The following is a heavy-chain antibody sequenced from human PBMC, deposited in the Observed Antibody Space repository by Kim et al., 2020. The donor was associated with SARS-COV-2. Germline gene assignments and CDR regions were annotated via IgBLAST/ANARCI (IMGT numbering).Heavy chain of an antibody. V-gene: IGHV3-30*18. Sequence: GGSLRLSCAASGFTFSSYGMHWVRQAPGKGLEWVAVISYDGSNKYYADSVKGRFTISRDNSKNTLYLQMNSLRAEDTAVYYCAKEAIFGVVITHLDYWGQGTLVTVSS. J-gene: IGHJ4*02. CDR1: GFTFSSYG. D-gene: IGHD3-3*01. CDR2: ISYDGSNK. CDR3: AKEAIFGVVITHLDY.